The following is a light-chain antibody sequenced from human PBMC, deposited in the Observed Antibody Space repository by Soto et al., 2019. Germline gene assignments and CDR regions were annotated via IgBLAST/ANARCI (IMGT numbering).Light chain of an antibody. J-gene: IGLJ2*01. V-gene: IGLV1-40*01. Sequence: QAVVTQPPSVSGAPGQRVTISCTGSRSNIGAGYAVHWYQQLPGTAPKLLIYGNTNRPSGVPDRFSASESGTSASLAITGLQSEDEADYYCQSYDTSLSASVFGGGTKVTVL. CDR1: RSNIGAGYA. CDR2: GNT. CDR3: QSYDTSLSASV.